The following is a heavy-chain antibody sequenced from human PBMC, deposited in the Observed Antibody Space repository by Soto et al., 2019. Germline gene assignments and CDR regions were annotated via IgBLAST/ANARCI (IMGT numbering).Heavy chain of an antibody. CDR1: GYTFTSYG. V-gene: IGHV1-18*04. CDR3: ARVLMRYYGSGSSYYFDY. Sequence: ASVKVSCKASGYTFTSYGISWVRQAPGQGLEWMGWISAYNGNTNYAQKLQGRVTMTTDTSTSTAYMELRSLRSDDTAVYYCARVLMRYYGSGSSYYFDYWGQGILVTVSS. D-gene: IGHD3-10*01. J-gene: IGHJ4*02. CDR2: ISAYNGNT.